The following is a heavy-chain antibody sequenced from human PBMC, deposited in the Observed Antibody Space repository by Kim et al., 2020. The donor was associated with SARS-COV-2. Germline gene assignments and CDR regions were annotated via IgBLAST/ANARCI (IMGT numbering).Heavy chain of an antibody. Sequence: SETLSLTCAVYGGSFSGYYWSWIRQPPGKGLEWIGEINHSGSTNYNPSLKSRVTISVDTSKNQFSLKLSSVTAADTAVYYCAREATGFDYWGQGTLVTVSS. J-gene: IGHJ4*02. D-gene: IGHD4-4*01. CDR1: GGSFSGYY. V-gene: IGHV4-34*01. CDR3: AREATGFDY. CDR2: INHSGST.